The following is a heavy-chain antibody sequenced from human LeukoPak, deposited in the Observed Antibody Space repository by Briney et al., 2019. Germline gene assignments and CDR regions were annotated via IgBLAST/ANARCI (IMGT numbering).Heavy chain of an antibody. V-gene: IGHV4-39*07. D-gene: IGHD2-15*01. Sequence: PSETLSLTCTVSGGSISTSSYYWGWVRQPPGKGLEWIGNTFYSGSTYYSPSLKSRVTISLDTSRNQFSLKLNSVTAADTAVYYCARPLLPLRGSRAFDPWGQGTLVTVSS. J-gene: IGHJ5*02. CDR3: ARPLLPLRGSRAFDP. CDR2: TFYSGST. CDR1: GGSISTSSYY.